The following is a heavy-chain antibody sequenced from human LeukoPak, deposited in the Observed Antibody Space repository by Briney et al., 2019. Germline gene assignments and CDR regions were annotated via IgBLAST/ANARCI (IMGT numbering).Heavy chain of an antibody. CDR1: GVSISSYY. D-gene: IGHD3-16*01. CDR2: IYYSGST. Sequence: SETLSLTCTGSGVSISSYYWSWIRQPPGKGLEWIGYIYYSGSTNYNPSLKSRVTISVDTSKNQFSLKLSSVTAADTAVYYCARDRFDFDYWGQGTLVTVSS. J-gene: IGHJ4*02. V-gene: IGHV4-59*01. CDR3: ARDRFDFDY.